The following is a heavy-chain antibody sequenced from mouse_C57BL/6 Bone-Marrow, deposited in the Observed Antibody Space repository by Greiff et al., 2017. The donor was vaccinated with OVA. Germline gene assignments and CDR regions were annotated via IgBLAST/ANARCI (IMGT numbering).Heavy chain of an antibody. CDR1: GYSFTGYY. V-gene: IGHV1-42*01. J-gene: IGHJ3*01. Sequence: VQLQQSGPELVKPGASVKISCKASGYSFTGYYMNWVKQSPEKSLEWIGEINPSTGGTTYNQKFKAKATLTVDKSSSTAYMQLKSLTSEDSAVYYCARNDCYFSWFAYWGQGTLVTVSA. CDR2: INPSTGGT. D-gene: IGHD2-3*01. CDR3: ARNDCYFSWFAY.